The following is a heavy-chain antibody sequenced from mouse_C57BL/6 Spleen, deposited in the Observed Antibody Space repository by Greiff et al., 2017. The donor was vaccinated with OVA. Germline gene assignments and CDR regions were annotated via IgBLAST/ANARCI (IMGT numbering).Heavy chain of an antibody. V-gene: IGHV1-39*01. CDR3: ARITTVVDWYFDV. D-gene: IGHD1-1*01. Sequence: EVKLMESGPELVKPGASVKISCKASGYSFTDFNMNWVKQSNGKSLEWIGVINPNYGTTSYNQKFKGKATLTVDQSSSTAYMQLNSLTSEDSAVDDCARITTVVDWYFDVWGTGTTVTVSS. CDR2: INPNYGTT. CDR1: GYSFTDFN. J-gene: IGHJ1*03.